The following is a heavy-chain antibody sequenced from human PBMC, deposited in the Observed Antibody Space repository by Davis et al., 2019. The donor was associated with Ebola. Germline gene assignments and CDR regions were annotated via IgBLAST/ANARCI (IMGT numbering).Heavy chain of an antibody. CDR3: AREYSGFKRHFDY. J-gene: IGHJ4*02. Sequence: AASVKVSCKASGYTFTSYYMHWVRQAPGQGLEWMGIINPSGGSTSYAQKFQGRVTMTRDTSTSTAYMELRSLRSDDTAVYYCAREYSGFKRHFDYWGQGTLVTVSS. CDR1: GYTFTSYY. D-gene: IGHD5-12*01. CDR2: INPSGGST. V-gene: IGHV1-46*01.